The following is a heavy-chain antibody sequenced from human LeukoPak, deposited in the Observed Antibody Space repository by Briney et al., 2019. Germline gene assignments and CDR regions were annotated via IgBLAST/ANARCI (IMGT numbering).Heavy chain of an antibody. Sequence: GESLKISCKGSGYSFTSYWIGWVRQMPGKGLEWMGIIYPGDSNTRYSPSFQGQVTISADRSISTAYLQWSSLQASDTAMFYCARHVRYCSGGSCHSHFDYWGQGTLVSVSS. CDR3: ARHVRYCSGGSCHSHFDY. D-gene: IGHD2-15*01. CDR1: GYSFTSYW. V-gene: IGHV5-51*01. J-gene: IGHJ4*02. CDR2: IYPGDSNT.